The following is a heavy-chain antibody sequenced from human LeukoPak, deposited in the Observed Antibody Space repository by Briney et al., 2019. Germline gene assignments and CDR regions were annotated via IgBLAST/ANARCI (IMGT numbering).Heavy chain of an antibody. CDR3: ARITTKYYFDY. D-gene: IGHD3-22*01. V-gene: IGHV4-30-2*01. J-gene: IGHJ4*02. CDR1: GGSISSGGYY. Sequence: SETLSLTCTVSGGSISSGGYYWSWIRQPPGKGLEWIGYIYHSGSTYYNPSLKSRVTISVDRSKNQFSLKLSSVTAADTAVYNCARITTKYYFDYWGQGTLVTVSS. CDR2: IYHSGST.